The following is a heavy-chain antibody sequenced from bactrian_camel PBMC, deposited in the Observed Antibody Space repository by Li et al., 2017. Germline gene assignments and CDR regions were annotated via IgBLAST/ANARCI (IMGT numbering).Heavy chain of an antibody. V-gene: IGHV3S6*01. J-gene: IGHJ6*01. CDR2: IVTDTNHS. D-gene: IGHD5*01. CDR3: AAGDTFCGLLRRQYSA. CDR1: TYTYLRYR. Sequence: QVQLVESGGGSVQAGGSLRLSCQAPTYTYLRYRMGWFRQAPGKEREGIASIVTDTNHSIYDDSVKGRFTVSIDKSKNTLFLQMTSLKPEDTAMYYCAAGDTFCGLLRRQYSAWGQGTQVTVS.